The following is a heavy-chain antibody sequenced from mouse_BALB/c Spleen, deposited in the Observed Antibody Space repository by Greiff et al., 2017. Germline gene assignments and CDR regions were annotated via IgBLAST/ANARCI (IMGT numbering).Heavy chain of an antibody. V-gene: IGHV1-5*01. CDR2: IYPGNSDT. CDR3: TRSDGNWGMDY. CDR1: GYSFTSYW. D-gene: IGHD2-1*01. Sequence: EVQRVESGTVLARPGASVKMSCKASGYSFTSYWMHWVKQRPGQGLEWIGAIYPGNSDTSYNQKFKGKAKLTAVTSASTAYMELSSLTNEDSAVYYCTRSDGNWGMDYWGQGTSVTVSS. J-gene: IGHJ4*01.